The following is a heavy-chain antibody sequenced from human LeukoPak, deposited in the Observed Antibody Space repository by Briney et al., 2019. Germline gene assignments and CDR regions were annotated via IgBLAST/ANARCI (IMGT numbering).Heavy chain of an antibody. CDR2: VSHSGPT. V-gene: IGHV4-31*03. CDR1: GGSISSGNYY. Sequence: SQTLSLTCTVSGGSISSGNYYWSWIRQHTGRGLEWIGYVSHSGPTDINPSLKSRATISVDTSTNQFSLRLTSVVAADTAIYYCARDSRLRGTNWFDPWGQGTQVTVSS. CDR3: ARDSRLRGTNWFDP. J-gene: IGHJ5*02. D-gene: IGHD4-17*01.